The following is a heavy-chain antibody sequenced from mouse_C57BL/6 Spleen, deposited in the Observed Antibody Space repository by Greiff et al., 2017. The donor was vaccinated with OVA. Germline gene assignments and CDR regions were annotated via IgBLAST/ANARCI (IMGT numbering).Heavy chain of an antibody. CDR3: AGGYYAHFDY. V-gene: IGHV1-52*01. D-gene: IGHD1-1*01. Sequence: QVQLQQPGAELVRPGSSVKLSCKASGYTFTSYWMHWVKQRPIQGLEWIGNIDPSDSDTHYHQKFKDKATLTVDKSSSTASMQLSSLTSEDSAVYYCAGGYYAHFDYWGQGTTLTVSS. CDR1: GYTFTSYW. CDR2: IDPSDSDT. J-gene: IGHJ2*01.